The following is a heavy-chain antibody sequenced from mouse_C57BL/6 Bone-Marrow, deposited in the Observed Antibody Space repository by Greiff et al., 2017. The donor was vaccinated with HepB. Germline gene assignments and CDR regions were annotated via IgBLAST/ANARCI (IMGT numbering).Heavy chain of an antibody. D-gene: IGHD2-4*01. CDR3: ARDIYYDYDYAMDY. CDR1: GFTFSDYG. Sequence: VESGGGLVKPGGSLKLSCAASGFTFSDYGMHWVRQAPEKGLEWVAYISSGSSTIYYADTVKGRFTISRDNAKNTLFLQMTSLRSEDTAMYYCARDIYYDYDYAMDYWGQGTSVTVSS. V-gene: IGHV5-17*01. CDR2: ISSGSSTI. J-gene: IGHJ4*01.